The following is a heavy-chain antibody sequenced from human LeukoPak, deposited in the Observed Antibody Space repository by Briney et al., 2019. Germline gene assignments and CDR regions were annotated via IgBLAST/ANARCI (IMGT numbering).Heavy chain of an antibody. CDR2: ISWNSGSI. J-gene: IGHJ4*02. V-gene: IGHV3-9*01. CDR3: AKDRGSSGYFDY. CDR1: GFTFDDYA. Sequence: SGGSLRLSCAASGFTFDDYAMHWVRQAPGKGLEWVSGISWNSGSIGYADSVKGRFTISRDNAKNSLYLQMNSLRAEDTALYYCAKDRGSSGYFDYWGQGTLVTVSS. D-gene: IGHD6-19*01.